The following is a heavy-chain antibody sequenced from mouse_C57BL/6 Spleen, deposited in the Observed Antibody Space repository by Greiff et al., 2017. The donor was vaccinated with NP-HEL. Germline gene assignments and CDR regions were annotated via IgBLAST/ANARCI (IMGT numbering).Heavy chain of an antibody. V-gene: IGHV1-52*01. CDR3: ERVDDYDSYYIEY. D-gene: IGHD2-4*01. CDR2: IDPSDSET. J-gene: IGHJ2*01. CDR1: GYTFTSYW. Sequence: QVQLQQPGAELVRPGSSVKLSCKASGYTFTSYWLHWVKQRPIQGLEWIGNIDPSDSETHYNQKFKDKATLTVDKSSSTAYMQLSSLTSEDSAVDYWERVDDYDSYYIEYWGQGTTLTVSS.